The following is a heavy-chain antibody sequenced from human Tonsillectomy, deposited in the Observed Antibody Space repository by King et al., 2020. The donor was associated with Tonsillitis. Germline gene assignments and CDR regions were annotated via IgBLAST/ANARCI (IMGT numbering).Heavy chain of an antibody. CDR1: GFTFSSYG. V-gene: IGHV3-30*18. D-gene: IGHD3-22*01. CDR3: AKDRLDSSGYYYAY. Sequence: VQLVESGGGVVQPGRSLRLSCAASGFTFSSYGMHWVRQAPGKGLEWVAVISYDGSNKYYADSVKGRFTISRDNSKNTLYLQMNSLRAEDTAVYYCAKDRLDSSGYYYAYWGQGTLVTVSS. CDR2: ISYDGSNK. J-gene: IGHJ4*02.